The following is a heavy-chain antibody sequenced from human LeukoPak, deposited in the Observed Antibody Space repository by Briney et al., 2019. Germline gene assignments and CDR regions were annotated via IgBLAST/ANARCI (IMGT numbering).Heavy chain of an antibody. Sequence: PGGSLRLSCAASGFTFSSYAMSWVRQAPGKGLEWVSAISGSGGSTYYADSVKGRFTISRDNSKNTLYLQMNSLRAEDTAVYYCAKGYYYGSGSYYRAPLDFDYWGQGTLVTVSS. CDR3: AKGYYYGSGSYYRAPLDFDY. J-gene: IGHJ4*02. CDR1: GFTFSSYA. CDR2: ISGSGGST. D-gene: IGHD3-10*01. V-gene: IGHV3-23*01.